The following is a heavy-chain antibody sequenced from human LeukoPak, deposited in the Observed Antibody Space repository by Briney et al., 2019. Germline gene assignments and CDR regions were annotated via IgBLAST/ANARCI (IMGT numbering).Heavy chain of an antibody. CDR2: IYYSGST. Sequence: SETLSLTCTVSGGSISSSSYYWGWIRLPPGKGLEWIGSIYYSGSTYYNPSLKSRVTISVDTSKNQFSLKLSSVTAADTAVYYCARTANKRYFDWLLDAFDIWGQGTMVTVSS. D-gene: IGHD3-9*01. J-gene: IGHJ3*02. V-gene: IGHV4-39*01. CDR3: ARTANKRYFDWLLDAFDI. CDR1: GGSISSSSYY.